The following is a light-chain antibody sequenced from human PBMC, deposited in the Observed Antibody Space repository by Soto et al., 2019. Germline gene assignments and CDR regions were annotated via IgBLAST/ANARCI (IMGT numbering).Light chain of an antibody. Sequence: EIVMTQSPATLSVSPGERATLSCRASQSVSSNLAWYQQKPGQAPRLLIYDASSRAPGVPARFSGSGSGADFTLTISSLEPEDFAVYYCQQRSNRLPITFGQGTRLEI. V-gene: IGKV3-11*01. CDR2: DAS. J-gene: IGKJ5*01. CDR3: QQRSNRLPIT. CDR1: QSVSSN.